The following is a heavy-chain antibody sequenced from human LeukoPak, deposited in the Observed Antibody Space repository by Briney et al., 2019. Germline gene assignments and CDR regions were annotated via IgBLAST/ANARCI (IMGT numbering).Heavy chain of an antibody. CDR1: GFTFSSYS. J-gene: IGHJ4*02. V-gene: IGHV3-48*04. Sequence: GGSLRLSCAASGFTFSSYSMNWVRQAPGKGLEWVSYISSSGSTIYYADSVKGRFTISRDNAKNSLYLQMNSLRAEDTAVYYCASPNYYGSGSYYNGFDYWGQGTLVTVSS. CDR3: ASPNYYGSGSYYNGFDY. CDR2: ISSSGSTI. D-gene: IGHD3-10*01.